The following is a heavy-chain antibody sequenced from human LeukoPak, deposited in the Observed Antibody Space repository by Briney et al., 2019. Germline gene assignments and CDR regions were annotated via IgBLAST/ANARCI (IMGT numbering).Heavy chain of an antibody. CDR1: GYTFTSYY. CDR3: AKEGDSSGYPFDY. D-gene: IGHD3-22*01. J-gene: IGHJ4*02. CDR2: INLSGGST. V-gene: IGHV1-46*01. Sequence: ASVKVSCKASGYTFTSYYMHWVRQAPGQGLEWMGIINLSGGSTSYAQKFQGRVTMTRDTSTSTVYMEVSSLRAEDTAVYYCAKEGDSSGYPFDYWGQGTLVTVSS.